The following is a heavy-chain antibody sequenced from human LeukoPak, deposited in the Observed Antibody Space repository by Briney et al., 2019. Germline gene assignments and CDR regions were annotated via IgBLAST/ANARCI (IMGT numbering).Heavy chain of an antibody. V-gene: IGHV4-39*07. J-gene: IGHJ4*02. D-gene: IGHD3-22*01. CDR1: GGSISSSYYY. CDR3: ARNSGYSDLNY. Sequence: PSETLSLTCTVSGGSISSSYYYWGWIRQPPGKGLEWIGSIYSSGSTYYNPSLKSRVTVSQDKSKNQFSLKLNSVTAADTAIYYCARNSGYSDLNYWGQGVLVTVSS. CDR2: IYSSGST.